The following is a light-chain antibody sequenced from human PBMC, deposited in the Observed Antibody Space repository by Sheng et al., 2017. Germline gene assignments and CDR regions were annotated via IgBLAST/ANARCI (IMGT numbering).Light chain of an antibody. CDR3: QHYRNSRFT. V-gene: IGKV3-11*01. CDR1: QSVSSY. J-gene: IGKJ3*01. CDR2: DAS. Sequence: EIVLTQSPVTLSLSPGERATVSCRASQSVSSYLAWYQHKPGLPPRLLIYDASNRATGIPARFSGSGFGTDFTLTISSLEAEDFAVYYCQHYRNSRFTFGPGTKVDIK.